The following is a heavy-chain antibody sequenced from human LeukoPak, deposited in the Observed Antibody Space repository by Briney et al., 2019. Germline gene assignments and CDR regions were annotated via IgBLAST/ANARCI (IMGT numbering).Heavy chain of an antibody. CDR2: IKEDGSEK. D-gene: IGHD3-3*01. J-gene: IGHJ4*02. Sequence: GGSLRLSCAASGFTFSTYLMSWVRQAPGKGLEWVANIKEDGSEKYYVDSVKGRFTISRDNAKNSLYLQMNSLRAEDTAVYYCAKVAVWGGYNVDYWGQGTLVTVSS. CDR1: GFTFSTYL. V-gene: IGHV3-7*01. CDR3: AKVAVWGGYNVDY.